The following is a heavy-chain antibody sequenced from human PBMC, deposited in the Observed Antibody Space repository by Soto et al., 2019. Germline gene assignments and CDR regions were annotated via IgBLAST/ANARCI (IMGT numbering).Heavy chain of an antibody. D-gene: IGHD2-2*01. CDR3: AREDIVVLPAAKDPQHPLGHYYYGMDV. Sequence: QVQLVQSGAEVKTPGSSVKVSCKASGGTFSTYAISWVRQAPGQGLEWMGGIIPIFGTPNYAQKFQGRVTITADKSTSTAYMELSSLRSEDTAIYYCAREDIVVLPAAKDPQHPLGHYYYGMDVWGQGTTVTVSS. CDR2: IIPIFGTP. V-gene: IGHV1-69*06. CDR1: GGTFSTYA. J-gene: IGHJ6*02.